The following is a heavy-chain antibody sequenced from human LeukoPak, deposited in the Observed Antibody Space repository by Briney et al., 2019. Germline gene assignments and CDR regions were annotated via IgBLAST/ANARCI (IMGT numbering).Heavy chain of an antibody. J-gene: IGHJ4*02. CDR3: ATWTGRYSSGWGIDY. CDR2: FDPEDGET. CDR1: GYTLTELS. V-gene: IGHV1-24*01. D-gene: IGHD6-19*01. Sequence: ASVTVSCKVSGYTLTELSMHWKRQAPGKGLEWMGGFDPEDGETIYAQKFQGRVTMTEDTSTDTAYMELSSLRSEDTAVYYCATWTGRYSSGWGIDYWGQGTLVTVSS.